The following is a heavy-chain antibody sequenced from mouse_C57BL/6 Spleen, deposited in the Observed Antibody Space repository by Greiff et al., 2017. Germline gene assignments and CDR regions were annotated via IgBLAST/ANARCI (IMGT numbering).Heavy chain of an antibody. CDR3: ARSRETGKGYFDY. V-gene: IGHV1-18*01. CDR1: GYTFTDYY. D-gene: IGHD4-1*01. J-gene: IGHJ2*01. Sequence: EVQLQQSGPELVKPGASVKIPCKASGYTFTDYYMDWVKQSHGKSLEWIGDINPNNGGTIYNQKFKGKTTLTVDKSSSTAYMELRRLTSEDTAVYYCARSRETGKGYFDYWGQGTTLTVSS. CDR2: INPNNGGT.